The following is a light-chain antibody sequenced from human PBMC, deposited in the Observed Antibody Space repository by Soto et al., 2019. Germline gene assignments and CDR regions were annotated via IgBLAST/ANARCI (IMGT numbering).Light chain of an antibody. CDR3: SSYTTSITPV. Sequence: SVLTQPASVSGSPGQSITISCTGTSSDVGGYNYVSWYQQYPGKAPKLMIYDVSNRPSGVSNRFSGSKSGNTASLTISGLQAEDEADYYCSSYTTSITPVFGTGTKVTVL. V-gene: IGLV2-14*01. J-gene: IGLJ1*01. CDR2: DVS. CDR1: SSDVGGYNY.